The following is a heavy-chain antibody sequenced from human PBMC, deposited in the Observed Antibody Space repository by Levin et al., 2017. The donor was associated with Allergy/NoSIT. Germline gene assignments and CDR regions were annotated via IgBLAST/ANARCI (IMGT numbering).Heavy chain of an antibody. CDR3: ARWSRGSGWFPCAFDI. Sequence: GGSLRLSCAASGFTFSRYAMHWVRQAPGKGLEWVAVISHDGSNKYYADSVKGRFTISRDNSKNTLYLQMNSLRAEDTAVYYCARWSRGSGWFPCAFDIWGQGTMVTVSS. V-gene: IGHV3-30-3*01. D-gene: IGHD6-19*01. CDR2: ISHDGSNK. J-gene: IGHJ3*02. CDR1: GFTFSRYA.